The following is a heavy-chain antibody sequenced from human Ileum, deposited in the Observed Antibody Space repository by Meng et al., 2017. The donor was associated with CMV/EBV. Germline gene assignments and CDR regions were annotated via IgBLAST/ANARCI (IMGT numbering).Heavy chain of an antibody. V-gene: IGHV4-34*01. CDR2: INHSGST. CDR3: ARGSFRGYCSSTSCYTGSWFDP. D-gene: IGHD2-2*02. CDR1: GYS. Sequence: GYSCSWFRQPPGKRLEWIGEINHSGSTNYNPSLKSRVTISVDTSKNQFSLKLSSVTAADTAVYYCARGSFRGYCSSTSCYTGSWFDPWGQGTLVTVSS. J-gene: IGHJ5*02.